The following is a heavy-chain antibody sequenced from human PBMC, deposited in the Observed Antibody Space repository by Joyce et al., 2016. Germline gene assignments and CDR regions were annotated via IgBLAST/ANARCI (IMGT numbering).Heavy chain of an antibody. J-gene: IGHJ4*02. CDR2: IYFGGST. D-gene: IGHD1-1*01. V-gene: IGHV4-39*07. CDR1: GGSISSSTYY. Sequence: QLQLQESGPGLVKPSETLSLTCIVFGGSISSSTYYWGWIRQPPGKGLKWVGSIYFGGSTYDNPSLKSRVTMSVDTSKNQFSLKLSSVTAADTAVYYCAGGNNWNDVVSYWGQGSLVTVSS. CDR3: AGGNNWNDVVSY.